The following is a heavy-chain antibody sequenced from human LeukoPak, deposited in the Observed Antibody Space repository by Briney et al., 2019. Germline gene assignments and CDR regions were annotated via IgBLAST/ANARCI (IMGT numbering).Heavy chain of an antibody. D-gene: IGHD1-26*01. CDR2: IYHSGST. CDR1: GGSISSYY. Sequence: SETLSLTCTVSGGSISSYYWSWIRQPPGKGLEWIGNIYHSGSTYYNPSLKSRVTILVDTSKNQFSLNLNSVTAADTAVYYCASTYRVGSTGFDPWGQGTLVTVSS. J-gene: IGHJ5*02. CDR3: ASTYRVGSTGFDP. V-gene: IGHV4-59*08.